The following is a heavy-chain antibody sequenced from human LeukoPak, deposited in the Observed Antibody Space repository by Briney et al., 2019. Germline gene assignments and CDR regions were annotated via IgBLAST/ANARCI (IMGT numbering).Heavy chain of an antibody. CDR1: GFTFSSYS. CDR3: ARDSLGYCSGGSCYSEYYYCGMDV. D-gene: IGHD2-15*01. Sequence: PGRSLRLSCAASGFTFSSYSMNWVRQAPGKGLEWVSSTSSSSSYIYYADSVKGRFTISRDNAKNSLYLQMNSLRAEDTAVYYCARDSLGYCSGGSCYSEYYYCGMDVWGQGTTVTVSS. CDR2: TSSSSSYI. V-gene: IGHV3-21*01. J-gene: IGHJ6*02.